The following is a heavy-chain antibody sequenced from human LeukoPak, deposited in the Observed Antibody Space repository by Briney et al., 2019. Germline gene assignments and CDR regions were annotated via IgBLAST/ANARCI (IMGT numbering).Heavy chain of an antibody. J-gene: IGHJ4*02. CDR2: IYYSGST. CDR3: ARGSTTVTFYYFDY. Sequence: SETLSLTCTVSGGSISSGGYYWSWIRQHPGKCLEWIGYIYYSGSTYYNPSLKSRVTISVDTSKNQFSLKLSSVTAADTAVYYCARGSTTVTFYYFDYWGQGTLVTVSS. V-gene: IGHV4-31*03. D-gene: IGHD4-17*01. CDR1: GGSISSGGYY.